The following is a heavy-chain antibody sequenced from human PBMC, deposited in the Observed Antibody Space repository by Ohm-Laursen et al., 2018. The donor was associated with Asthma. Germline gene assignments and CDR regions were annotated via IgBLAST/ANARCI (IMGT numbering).Heavy chain of an antibody. V-gene: IGHV4-30-2*01. CDR3: ARDRGGVFDY. Sequence: TLSLTCTVSGGSISSGDYYWSWIRQPPGKGLEWIGYIYHSGSTYYNPSLKSRVTISVDRSKNQFSLKLSSVTAADTAVYYCARDRGGVFDYWGQGTLVTVSS. CDR1: GGSISSGDYY. J-gene: IGHJ4*02. CDR2: IYHSGST. D-gene: IGHD3-10*01.